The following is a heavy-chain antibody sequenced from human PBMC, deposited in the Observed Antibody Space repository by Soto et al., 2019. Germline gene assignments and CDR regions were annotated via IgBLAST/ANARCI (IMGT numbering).Heavy chain of an antibody. Sequence: ASVKVSCKASGYTFTGYYMHWVRQAPGQGLEWMGWINPNSGGTNYAQKFQGRVTMTRDTSISTAYMELSRLRSDDTAVYYCARGMATIAYAFDIWGQGTMVTVSS. CDR2: INPNSGGT. V-gene: IGHV1-2*02. J-gene: IGHJ3*02. CDR1: GYTFTGYY. CDR3: ARGMATIAYAFDI. D-gene: IGHD5-12*01.